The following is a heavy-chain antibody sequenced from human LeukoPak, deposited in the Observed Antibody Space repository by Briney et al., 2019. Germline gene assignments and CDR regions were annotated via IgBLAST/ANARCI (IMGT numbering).Heavy chain of an antibody. CDR1: GGSVRGDGYF. D-gene: IGHD2-15*01. CDR3: ARRIVLVAAGNDVLDS. V-gene: IGHV4-39*01. J-gene: IGHJ4*02. Sequence: SETLSLTCTVSGGSVRGDGYFWAWIRQPPGKGLEWIGSVFYTGGTYYNPSLKSRVTISVDTSRNQFSLHVNSVTAADTAVYFCARRIVLVAAGNDVLDSWGQGTLVTVSS. CDR2: VFYTGGT.